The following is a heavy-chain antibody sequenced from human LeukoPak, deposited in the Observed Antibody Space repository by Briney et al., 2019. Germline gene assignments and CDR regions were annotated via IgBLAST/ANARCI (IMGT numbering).Heavy chain of an antibody. D-gene: IGHD2-8*01. V-gene: IGHV1-46*01. CDR1: GYTFTGYY. CDR2: INPSGGST. CDR3: ARGLRVQVLMVYAKGGFDP. Sequence: ASVKVSCKASGYTFTGYYMHWVRQAPGQGLEWMGIINPSGGSTSYAQKFQGRVTMTRDMSTSTVYMELSSLRSEDTAVYYCARGLRVQVLMVYAKGGFDPWGQGTLVTVSS. J-gene: IGHJ5*02.